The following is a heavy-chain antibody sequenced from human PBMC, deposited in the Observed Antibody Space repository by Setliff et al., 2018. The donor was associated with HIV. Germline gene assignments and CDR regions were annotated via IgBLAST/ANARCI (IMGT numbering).Heavy chain of an antibody. D-gene: IGHD4-17*01. CDR1: GGTFSSYA. Sequence: SVKVSCKASGGTFSSYAISWVRQAPGQGLEWMGGIIPIFGTANYAQKYQGRVTITTDESTSTAYMELSSLRSEDTAVYYCARPFDYGDYGSLDYWGQGTLVTVSS. CDR3: ARPFDYGDYGSLDY. V-gene: IGHV1-69*05. J-gene: IGHJ4*02. CDR2: IIPIFGTA.